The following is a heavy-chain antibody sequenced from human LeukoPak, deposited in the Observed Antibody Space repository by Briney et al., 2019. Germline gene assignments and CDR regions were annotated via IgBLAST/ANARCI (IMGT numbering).Heavy chain of an antibody. J-gene: IGHJ5*02. Sequence: TGGSLRLSCAASGFTFSSYGMHWVRQAPGKGLEWVAFIRYDGSNKYYADSVKGRFTISRDNSKNTLYLQMNSLRAEDTAVYYCARDSIGGSYYESPWGQGTLVTVSS. CDR3: ARDSIGGSYYESP. CDR1: GFTFSSYG. V-gene: IGHV3-30*02. CDR2: IRYDGSNK. D-gene: IGHD1-26*01.